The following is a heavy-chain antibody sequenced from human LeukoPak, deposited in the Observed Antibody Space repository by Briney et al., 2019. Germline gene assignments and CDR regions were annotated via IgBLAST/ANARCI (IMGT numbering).Heavy chain of an antibody. V-gene: IGHV6-1*01. CDR3: ARLPPYYYDSTGY. J-gene: IGHJ4*02. Sequence: SQTLSLTCAISGDSVSSNSAAWNWIRQSPSRGLEWLGRTYYRSKWYNDYAVSVKSRITINPDTSKNQFSLKLSSVTAADTAVYYCARLPPYYYDSTGYWGQGTLVTVSS. CDR2: TYYRSKWYN. CDR1: GDSVSSNSAA. D-gene: IGHD3-22*01.